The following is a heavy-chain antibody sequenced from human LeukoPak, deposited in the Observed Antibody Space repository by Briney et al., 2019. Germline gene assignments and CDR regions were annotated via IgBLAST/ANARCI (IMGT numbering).Heavy chain of an antibody. V-gene: IGHV1-2*02. CDR1: GYTFTGYY. J-gene: IGHJ6*02. CDR3: ARVGGGYAYGMDV. D-gene: IGHD5-12*01. CDR2: INPNSGGT. Sequence: ASVKVSCKASGYTFTGYYMHWVRQAPGRGLEWMGWINPNSGGTNYAQKFQGRVTMTRDTSISTAYMELSRLRSDDTAVYYCARVGGGYAYGMDVWGQGTTVTVSS.